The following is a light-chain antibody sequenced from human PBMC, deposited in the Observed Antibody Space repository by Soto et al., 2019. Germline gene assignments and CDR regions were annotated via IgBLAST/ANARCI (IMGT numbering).Light chain of an antibody. CDR1: SGHSNYA. J-gene: IGLJ3*02. CDR3: QTWGTGIWV. V-gene: IGLV4-69*01. CDR2: VNSDGSH. Sequence: QLVLTQSPSASASLGASVKLTCTLSSGHSNYAIAWHQQQPGKGPRYLMKVNSDGSHSKGDGIPDRFSGSISGAERYLTISSLQSEDEADYYCQTWGTGIWVFGGGTQLTVL.